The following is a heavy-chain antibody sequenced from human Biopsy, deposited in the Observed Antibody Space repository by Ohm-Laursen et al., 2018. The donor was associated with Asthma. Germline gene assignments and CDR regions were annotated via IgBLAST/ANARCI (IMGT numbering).Heavy chain of an antibody. J-gene: IGHJ3*01. CDR3: ARTYYDFLTGQVNDAFAL. D-gene: IGHD3-9*01. Sequence: SAKLSCTASGYTFIHFAIHWGRQAPGQRLEWMGWINAGDGNPKYSQKFQGRVTITRDTSASTAYMDLRSLRSEDTAMYYCARTYYDFLTGQVNDAFALWGQGTMVTVSS. CDR2: INAGDGNP. CDR1: GYTFIHFA. V-gene: IGHV1-3*01.